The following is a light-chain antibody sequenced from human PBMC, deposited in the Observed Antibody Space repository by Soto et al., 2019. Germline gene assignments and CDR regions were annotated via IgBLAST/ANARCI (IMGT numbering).Light chain of an antibody. V-gene: IGLV2-8*01. J-gene: IGLJ3*02. Sequence: QSALTQPPSASGSPGQSVTISCTGTSSDVGGYNYVSWYQQHPGKAPKLMIYEVSKRPSGVPDRFSGSKSGNTASLTFSGLQAEDEADYYCSSYAGSNNLGFGGGTQLTVL. CDR3: SSYAGSNNLG. CDR1: SSDVGGYNY. CDR2: EVS.